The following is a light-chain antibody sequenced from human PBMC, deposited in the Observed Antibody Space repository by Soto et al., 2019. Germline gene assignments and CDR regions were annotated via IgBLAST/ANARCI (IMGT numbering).Light chain of an antibody. J-gene: IGLJ2*01. CDR2: SNN. CDR1: SSNIGSNT. V-gene: IGLV1-44*01. CDR3: AAWDDSLEVV. Sequence: QSVLTQPPSASGTPGQRVTISCSGSSSNIGSNTVNWYQQLPGTAPKLLIYSNNQRPSGVPDRFCGSKSGTSDSLAISGLQSEDEADYYCAAWDDSLEVVFGGGTKLTV.